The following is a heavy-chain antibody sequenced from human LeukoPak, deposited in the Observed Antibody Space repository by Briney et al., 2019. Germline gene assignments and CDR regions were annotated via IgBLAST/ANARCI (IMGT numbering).Heavy chain of an antibody. CDR2: ISYDGSNK. CDR1: GFTFSSYG. V-gene: IGHV3-30*03. CDR3: ARSGSGSSLYYFDY. J-gene: IGHJ4*02. D-gene: IGHD3-10*01. Sequence: PGGSLRLSCAASGFTFSSYGMHWVRQAPGKGLEWVAVISYDGSNKYYADSVKGRFTISRDNSKNTLYLQMNSLRAEDTAVYYCARSGSGSSLYYFDYWGQGTLVTVSS.